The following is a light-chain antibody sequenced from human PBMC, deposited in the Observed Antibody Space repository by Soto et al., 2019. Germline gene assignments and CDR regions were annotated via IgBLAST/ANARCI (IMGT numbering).Light chain of an antibody. Sequence: QSVLTQPPSASGTPGQRVTISCSGSSSNIGSNTVNWYQQLPGTAPKHLIYSNNQRPSGVPDRFSGSKSGTSASLAISGLQSEEEADYYCAAWDDSLNGYVFGTGTKLTVL. CDR2: SNN. CDR3: AAWDDSLNGYV. CDR1: SSNIGSNT. J-gene: IGLJ1*01. V-gene: IGLV1-44*01.